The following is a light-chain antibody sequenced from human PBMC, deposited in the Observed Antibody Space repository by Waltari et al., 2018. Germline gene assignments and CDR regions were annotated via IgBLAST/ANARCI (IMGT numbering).Light chain of an antibody. CDR2: GAS. V-gene: IGKV3-15*01. Sequence: EIVMTQSPATLSVSPGERATRSGRAGQRVGSDLAWYQHKPGQAPRLLIYGASTRATGIPARFSGSESGTEFTLTISSLQSEDFGVFYCQQYNHWPLTFGGGTKVEIK. CDR3: QQYNHWPLT. J-gene: IGKJ4*01. CDR1: QRVGSD.